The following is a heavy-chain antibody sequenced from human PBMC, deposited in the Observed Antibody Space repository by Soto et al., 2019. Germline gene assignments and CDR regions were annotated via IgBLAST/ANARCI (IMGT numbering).Heavy chain of an antibody. Sequence: SETLSLTCAVYGGSFSGYYWTWIRQPPGTGLEWIGEINHSGSTNYNPSLKSRVTISVDTSKNQFSLKLMSVTAADTAIYYCTRHEGGAAADRPLDYWGQGTLVTVSS. CDR3: TRHEGGAAADRPLDY. D-gene: IGHD6-13*01. J-gene: IGHJ4*02. V-gene: IGHV4-34*01. CDR1: GGSFSGYY. CDR2: INHSGST.